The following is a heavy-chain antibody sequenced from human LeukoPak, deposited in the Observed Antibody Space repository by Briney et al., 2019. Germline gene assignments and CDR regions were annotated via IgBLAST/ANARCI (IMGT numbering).Heavy chain of an antibody. Sequence: ASVKVSCKASGYTFTSYYIHWVRQAPGQGLEWMGIINPSGGSTSCAQKFQGRVTMTRDTSTSTVYMELSSLRSEDTAVYYCARGPWGSSSKSRYYYYYYYMDVWGKGTTVTVSS. CDR2: INPSGGST. CDR1: GYTFTSYY. V-gene: IGHV1-46*01. J-gene: IGHJ6*03. CDR3: ARGPWGSSSKSRYYYYYYYMDV. D-gene: IGHD6-6*01.